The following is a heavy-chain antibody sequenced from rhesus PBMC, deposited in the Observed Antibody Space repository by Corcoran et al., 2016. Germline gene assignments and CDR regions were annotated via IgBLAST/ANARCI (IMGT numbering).Heavy chain of an antibody. CDR2: ISGSGGST. CDR1: GGSISSNY. D-gene: IGHD5-42*01. CDR3: AKSGARGYSGYGDFDY. V-gene: IGHV4-173*01. J-gene: IGHJ4*01. Sequence: QLQLQESGPGLVKPSETLSLTCAVSGGSISSNYWSWIRQPPGKGLEWIGRISGSGGSTAYNPSLKSRVTMSTDTSKNQFSLKLSSGTAADTAVYYCAKSGARGYSGYGDFDYWGQGVLVTVSS.